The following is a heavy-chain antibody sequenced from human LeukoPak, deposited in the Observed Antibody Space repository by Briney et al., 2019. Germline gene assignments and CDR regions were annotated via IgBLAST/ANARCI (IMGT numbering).Heavy chain of an antibody. CDR1: GFTFSNAW. Sequence: PGGSLRLSCAASGFTFSNAWVSWVRQAPGKGLEWVGRIKTNTDGGTTDYAAPVKGRFTISRDNAKNSLYLQMNSLRAEDTALYYCAKGGSGSYYTVPDYWGQGTLVTVSS. V-gene: IGHV3-15*05. D-gene: IGHD3-10*01. CDR3: AKGGSGSYYTVPDY. CDR2: IKTNTDGGTT. J-gene: IGHJ4*02.